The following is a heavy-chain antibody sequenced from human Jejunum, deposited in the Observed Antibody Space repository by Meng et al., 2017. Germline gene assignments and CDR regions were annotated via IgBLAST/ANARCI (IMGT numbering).Heavy chain of an antibody. CDR2: ISYDGNNK. Sequence: GESLKISCAASGFIFSNYALHWVRQAPGKGLEWVAIISYDGNNKYYADSVKGRFTLSRDNSKNTLYLQMNSLTAEDTALYFCARYGSAKLDYWGQGTLVTLL. CDR1: GFIFSNYA. D-gene: IGHD3-10*01. J-gene: IGHJ4*02. CDR3: ARYGSAKLDY. V-gene: IGHV3-30-3*01.